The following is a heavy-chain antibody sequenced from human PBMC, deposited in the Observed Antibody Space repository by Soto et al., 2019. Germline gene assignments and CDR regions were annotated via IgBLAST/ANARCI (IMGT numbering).Heavy chain of an antibody. CDR3: ARVKGMGYYYYGMDV. V-gene: IGHV4-34*01. J-gene: IGHJ6*02. Sequence: SETLSLTCAVYGGSFSGYYWSWIRQPPGKGLEWIGEINHSGSTNYNPSLKSRVTISVDTSKNQFSLKLSSVTAADTAVYYCARVKGMGYYYYGMDVWGQGTTVTVSS. CDR1: GGSFSGYY. CDR2: INHSGST. D-gene: IGHD1-20*01.